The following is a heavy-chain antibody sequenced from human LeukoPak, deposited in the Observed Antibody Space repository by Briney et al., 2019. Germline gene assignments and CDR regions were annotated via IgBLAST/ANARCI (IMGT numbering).Heavy chain of an antibody. D-gene: IGHD6-19*01. J-gene: IGHJ4*02. V-gene: IGHV1-2*02. CDR2: INPNSGGT. CDR3: ARELASIGGWYSSPTEGFDY. Sequence: ASVKVSCKASGYTFTGYYMHWVRQAPGQGLEWMGWINPNSGGTNYAQKFQGRVTMTRDTSISTAYMELSRLRSDDTAVYYCARELASIGGWYSSPTEGFDYWGQGTLVTVSS. CDR1: GYTFTGYY.